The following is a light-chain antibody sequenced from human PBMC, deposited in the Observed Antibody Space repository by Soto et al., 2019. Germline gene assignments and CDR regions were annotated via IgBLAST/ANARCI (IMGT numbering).Light chain of an antibody. CDR3: QQYGSSPPIT. CDR2: GAS. CDR1: QSVSSSY. V-gene: IGKV3-20*01. J-gene: IGKJ5*01. Sequence: VLTHSPGTLFLSPGERATLSCRASQSVSSSYLAWYQQKPGQAPRLLIYGASSRATGIPDRFSGSGSGTDFTLTISRLEPEDFAVYYCQQYGSSPPITFGQGTRLEIK.